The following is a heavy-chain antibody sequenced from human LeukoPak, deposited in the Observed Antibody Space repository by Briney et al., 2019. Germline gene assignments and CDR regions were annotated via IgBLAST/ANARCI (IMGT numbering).Heavy chain of an antibody. CDR3: ARDWATGMVISLPDY. J-gene: IGHJ4*02. Sequence: GGSLRLSCAASGFTFSSYWMSWVRQAPGKGLEWVANIKQDGSKKYYADSVKGRFTISRDNAKNSLYLQMNSLRAEDTAVYYCARDWATGMVISLPDYWGQGTLVTVSS. V-gene: IGHV3-7*01. CDR1: GFTFSSYW. CDR2: IKQDGSKK. D-gene: IGHD5-18*01.